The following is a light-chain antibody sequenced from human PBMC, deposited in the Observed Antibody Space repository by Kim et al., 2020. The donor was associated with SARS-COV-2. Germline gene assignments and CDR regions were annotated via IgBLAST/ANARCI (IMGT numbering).Light chain of an antibody. Sequence: SPRERAPASRAARESVNDKVAWLQQRPGQAPRLLIYDASSRAPGIPARFSGSGSGTEFTLTISSLQSEDSAIYFCHQYHKWPPYTFGQGTKVDIK. J-gene: IGKJ2*01. V-gene: IGKV3-15*01. CDR2: DAS. CDR3: HQYHKWPPYT. CDR1: ESVNDK.